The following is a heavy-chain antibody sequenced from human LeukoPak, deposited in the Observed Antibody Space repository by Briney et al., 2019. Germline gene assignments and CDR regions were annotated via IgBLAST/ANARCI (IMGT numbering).Heavy chain of an antibody. CDR3: ATARDRFTEAWGLDAFDI. D-gene: IGHD5-24*01. Sequence: GASVKVSCMASGYTFTAYYIHWVRQAPGQGLEWMGWINPNSGGTNYAAKFQGRVTMTRETSITTGYMDLTSLRSDDTAVYYCATARDRFTEAWGLDAFDIWGQGTMVTVSS. CDR2: INPNSGGT. J-gene: IGHJ3*02. CDR1: GYTFTAYY. V-gene: IGHV1-2*02.